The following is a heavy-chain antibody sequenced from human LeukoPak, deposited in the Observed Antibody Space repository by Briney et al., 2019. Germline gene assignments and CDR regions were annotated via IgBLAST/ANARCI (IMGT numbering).Heavy chain of an antibody. CDR1: GGTFSSYA. CDR3: ARVFYVDGYNLYYFDY. V-gene: IGHV1-69*13. CDR2: IIPIFGTA. D-gene: IGHD5-24*01. J-gene: IGHJ4*02. Sequence: ASVKVSCTASGGTFSSYAISWVRQAPGQGLEWMGGIIPIFGTANYAQKFQGRVTITADESTSTAYMELSSLRSEDTAVYYCARVFYVDGYNLYYFDYWGQGTLVTVSS.